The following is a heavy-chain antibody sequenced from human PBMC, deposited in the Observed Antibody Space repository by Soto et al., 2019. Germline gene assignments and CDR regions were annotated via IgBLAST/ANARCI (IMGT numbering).Heavy chain of an antibody. CDR1: GFTFSGSA. V-gene: IGHV3-73*01. CDR3: TRDPRNHYHSIGSANWFDP. J-gene: IGHJ5*02. Sequence: PGGSLRLSCAASGFTFSGSAMHWVRQASGKGLEWVGRIRSKTNSYATAYAASVKGRFTISRDDSKDTAYPQMNSLKTEDTAVYYCTRDPRNHYHSIGSANWFDPWGQGTLVTVYS. D-gene: IGHD3-22*01. CDR2: IRSKTNSYAT.